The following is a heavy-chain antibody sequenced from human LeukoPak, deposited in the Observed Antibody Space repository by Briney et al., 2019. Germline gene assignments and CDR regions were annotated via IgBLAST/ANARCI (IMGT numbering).Heavy chain of an antibody. V-gene: IGHV4-39*01. J-gene: IGHJ5*02. Sequence: SETLSLTCTVSGDSISSGTYHWGWIRQPPGKGLQWVGSVYYAGSTYYNPSLKSRVRISVDTSKDQFYLKLFPVTAAGTAMYYCARSGWPMGGFDPWGQGILVTVSS. D-gene: IGHD3-10*01. CDR2: VYYAGST. CDR3: ARSGWPMGGFDP. CDR1: GDSISSGTYH.